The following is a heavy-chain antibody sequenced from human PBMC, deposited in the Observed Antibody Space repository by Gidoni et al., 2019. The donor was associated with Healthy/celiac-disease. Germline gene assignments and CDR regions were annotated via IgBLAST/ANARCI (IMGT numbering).Heavy chain of an antibody. Sequence: EVQLVESGGGLVKPGGSLRLSCAASGFTFSSYSMNWVRQAPGKGLEWVSSISSSSSYIYYADSVKGRFTISRDNAKNSLYLQMNSLRAEDTAVYYCARDQNDFWSGYSYYYYGMDVWGQGTTVTVSS. J-gene: IGHJ6*02. V-gene: IGHV3-21*01. CDR2: ISSSSSYI. CDR1: GFTFSSYS. D-gene: IGHD3-3*01. CDR3: ARDQNDFWSGYSYYYYGMDV.